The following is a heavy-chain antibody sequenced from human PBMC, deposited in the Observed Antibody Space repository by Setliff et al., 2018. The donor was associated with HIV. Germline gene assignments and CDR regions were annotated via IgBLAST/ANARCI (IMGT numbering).Heavy chain of an antibody. CDR3: ARETGSGSDYDY. CDR2: IYSSGKT. D-gene: IGHD3-10*01. J-gene: IGHJ4*02. CDR1: GGSISNYY. Sequence: PSETLSLTCIVSGGSISNYYWSWIRQPPGKGLEWIGYIYSSGKTKYNPSLKSRVTMSVDTSKNQFSLKLSSVTAADTAVYYCARETGSGSDYDYWGQGTLVTVSS. V-gene: IGHV4-59*12.